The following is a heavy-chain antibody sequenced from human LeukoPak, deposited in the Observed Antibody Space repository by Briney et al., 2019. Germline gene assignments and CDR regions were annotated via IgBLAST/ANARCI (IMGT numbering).Heavy chain of an antibody. V-gene: IGHV4-39*01. CDR3: ANYSYYYYYMDV. CDR2: IYYSGNT. Sequence: ASETLSLTCSVSGASISSRNYYWGWIRQPPGKGLEWIGTIYYSGNTHYNPSLKSRVAISVDTSKSQFSLNLTSVTAADTAVYYCANYSYYYYYMDVWGKGTTVTISS. CDR1: GASISSRNYY. J-gene: IGHJ6*03.